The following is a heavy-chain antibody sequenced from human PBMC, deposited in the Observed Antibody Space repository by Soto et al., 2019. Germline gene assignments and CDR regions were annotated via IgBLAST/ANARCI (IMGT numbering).Heavy chain of an antibody. CDR1: GYTFTSYW. D-gene: IGHD6-13*01. Sequence: GASVKVSCKASGYTFTSYWISWVRQMPGKGLEWMGRIDPSDSYTNYSPSFQGHVTISADKSISTAYLQWSSLKASDTAMYYCASLIAAAGSDYWGQGTLVTSPQ. CDR3: ASLIAAAGSDY. CDR2: IDPSDSYT. V-gene: IGHV5-10-1*01. J-gene: IGHJ4*02.